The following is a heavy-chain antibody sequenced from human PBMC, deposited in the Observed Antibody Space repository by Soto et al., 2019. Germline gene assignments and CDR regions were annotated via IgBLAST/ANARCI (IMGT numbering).Heavy chain of an antibody. Sequence: EVQLVESGGGLVQPGGSLRLSCAASGFSFSSYDIQWVRQAAGKGLEWVSAIGTAGDTHYSGSVKGRFTISRENAKSSSYLQMNSLRAEDTAVYYCARDPSGWGLDVWGQGTKVTVSS. CDR1: GFSFSSYD. CDR3: ARDPSGWGLDV. CDR2: IGTAGDT. J-gene: IGHJ6*02. D-gene: IGHD2-15*01. V-gene: IGHV3-13*01.